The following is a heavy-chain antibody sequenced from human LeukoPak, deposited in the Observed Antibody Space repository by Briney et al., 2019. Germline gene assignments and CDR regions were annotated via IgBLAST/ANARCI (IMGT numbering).Heavy chain of an antibody. CDR2: IYYSGST. CDR1: GGSISSYY. Sequence: SETLSLTCTVSGGSISSYYWSWIRQPRGKGVEWIGYIYYSGSTNYNPSLKRRVTISVDKSKKKFSRKLSSVTAADTAVYYCASGYYDILTGPGGWFDPWGQGTLVTVSS. D-gene: IGHD3-9*01. V-gene: IGHV4-59*01. J-gene: IGHJ5*02. CDR3: ASGYYDILTGPGGWFDP.